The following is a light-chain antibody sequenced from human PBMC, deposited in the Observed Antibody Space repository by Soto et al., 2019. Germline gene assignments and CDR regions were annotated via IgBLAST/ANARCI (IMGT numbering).Light chain of an antibody. CDR1: SSDVGGSGL. V-gene: IGLV2-14*02. CDR2: EGF. Sequence: QSALTQPASLSGSPGQSITISCTGTSSDVGGSGLVSWYQFHPGKAPKLLIFEGFKRPSGISNRFSGSKSGLTASLTISGLRADDEADYYCSSFTTNRFYVFGPGTKLTVL. CDR3: SSFTTNRFYV. J-gene: IGLJ1*01.